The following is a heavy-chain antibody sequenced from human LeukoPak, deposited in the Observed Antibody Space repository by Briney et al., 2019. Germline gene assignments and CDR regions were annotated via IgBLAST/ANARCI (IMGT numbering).Heavy chain of an antibody. CDR1: GFTFSSYW. CDR2: IRYDGSNQ. CDR3: AREVGPLDY. Sequence: GGSLRLSCAPSGFTFSSYWMHWVRQAPGKGLEWVAFIRYDGSNQYYADSVKGRFTISRDNSKNTLYLQMSLTTEDTAVYYCAREVGPLDYWGQGTLVTVSS. J-gene: IGHJ4*02. V-gene: IGHV3-30*02.